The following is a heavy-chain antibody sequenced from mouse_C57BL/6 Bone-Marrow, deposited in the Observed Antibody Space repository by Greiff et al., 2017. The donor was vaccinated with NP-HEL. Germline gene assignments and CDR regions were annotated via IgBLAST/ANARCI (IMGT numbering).Heavy chain of an antibody. D-gene: IGHD1-1*01. CDR3: ARLITTVVGLDY. CDR2: IYPGDGDT. Sequence: QVQLQQSGPELVKPGASVKISCKASGYAFSSSWMNWVKQRPGKGLEWIGRIYPGDGDTNYNGKFKGKATLTADKSSSTDYMQLSSLTSEDSAVYFCARLITTVVGLDYWGQGTTLTVSS. J-gene: IGHJ2*01. V-gene: IGHV1-82*01. CDR1: GYAFSSSW.